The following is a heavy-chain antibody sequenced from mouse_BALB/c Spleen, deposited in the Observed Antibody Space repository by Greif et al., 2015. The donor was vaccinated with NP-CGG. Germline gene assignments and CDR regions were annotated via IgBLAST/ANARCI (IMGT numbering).Heavy chain of an antibody. Sequence: EVKLVESGPGLVKPSQSLSLTCTVTGYSITSDYAWNWIRQFPGNKLEWMGYISYSGSTSYNPSLKSRISITRDTSKNQFFLQLNSVTTEDTATYYCARSGIYLLDFDYWGQGTTLTVSS. D-gene: IGHD2-1*01. CDR2: ISYSGST. J-gene: IGHJ2*01. CDR3: ARSGIYLLDFDY. V-gene: IGHV3-2*02. CDR1: GYSITSDYA.